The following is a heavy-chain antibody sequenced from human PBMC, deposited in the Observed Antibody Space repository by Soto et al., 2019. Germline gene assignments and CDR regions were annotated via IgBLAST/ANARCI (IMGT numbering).Heavy chain of an antibody. CDR3: ARISVASRYMDV. V-gene: IGHV4-39*01. Sequence: QLQLEESGPGLVKPSETLSLTCTVSGGSISSSSYYWGWIRQSPGKGLEWIGSFYYSGSTYYSPSLKSLVTISGDTSKKQISLRLSSVTATDTAVYYCARISVASRYMDVWGKGATVTVSS. CDR2: FYYSGST. CDR1: GGSISSSSYY. D-gene: IGHD5-12*01. J-gene: IGHJ6*03.